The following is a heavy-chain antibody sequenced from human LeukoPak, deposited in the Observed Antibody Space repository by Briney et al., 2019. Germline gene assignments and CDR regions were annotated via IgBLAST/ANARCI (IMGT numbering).Heavy chain of an antibody. V-gene: IGHV3-48*03. D-gene: IGHD1-7*01. CDR1: GFTFSSYE. Sequence: PGGSLRLSCAASGFTFSSYEMNWVRQAPGKGLEWVSYISGTATTIYYSDSVKGRFTISRDNSKNSLYLQMNSLRTEDSALYYCANLNSVGYWGQGTLVTVSS. CDR2: ISGTATTI. CDR3: ANLNSVGY. J-gene: IGHJ4*02.